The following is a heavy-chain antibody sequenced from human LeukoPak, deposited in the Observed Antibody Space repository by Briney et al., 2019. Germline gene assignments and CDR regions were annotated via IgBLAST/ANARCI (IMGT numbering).Heavy chain of an antibody. J-gene: IGHJ4*02. Sequence: GGSLRLSCAASEFTFSLYAMNWVRQAPGKGLEWVSYINDVSSDIHYADSVKGRFTISRDNAKNTLYLQMNSLRAVDTAVYYCARDTYQPGLIDCWGQGTLVTVSS. CDR2: INDVSSDI. D-gene: IGHD2-2*01. CDR3: ARDTYQPGLIDC. CDR1: EFTFSLYA. V-gene: IGHV3-21*05.